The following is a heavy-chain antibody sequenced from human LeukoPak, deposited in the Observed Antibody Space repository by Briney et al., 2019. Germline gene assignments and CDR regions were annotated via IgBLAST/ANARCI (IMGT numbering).Heavy chain of an antibody. V-gene: IGHV3-30*18. CDR1: GFTFSNYG. CDR3: AKDRLIAGATSFDY. CDR2: ISYDGSNK. Sequence: PGGSLRLSCAASGFTFSNYGMNWVRQAPGKGLEWVAVISYDGSNKFYADSVKGRFTVSRDNSKNTLYLQMNSLRAEDTAVYYFAKDRLIAGATSFDYWGQGTLVTVSS. D-gene: IGHD1-26*01. J-gene: IGHJ4*02.